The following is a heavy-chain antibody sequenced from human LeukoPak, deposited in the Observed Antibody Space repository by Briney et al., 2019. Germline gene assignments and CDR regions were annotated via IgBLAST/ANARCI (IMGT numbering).Heavy chain of an antibody. Sequence: GGSLRLSCAVSGITLSDYWMHWVRQTPDKRLVWVSRINSDGTSTTYADSVKGRFTISRDITKNTLYLQMNSLRAEDTAVYYCAKERIAAAGTPVDYWGQGTLVTVSS. V-gene: IGHV3-74*03. CDR1: GITLSDYW. CDR3: AKERIAAAGTPVDY. J-gene: IGHJ4*02. D-gene: IGHD6-13*01. CDR2: INSDGTST.